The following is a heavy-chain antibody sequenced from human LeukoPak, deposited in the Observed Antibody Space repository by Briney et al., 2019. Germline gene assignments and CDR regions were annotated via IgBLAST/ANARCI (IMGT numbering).Heavy chain of an antibody. CDR2: ISYDGSNK. D-gene: IGHD1-26*01. V-gene: IGHV3-30-3*01. CDR1: GFTFSSYA. CDR3: ARVVGATAFDI. J-gene: IGHJ3*02. Sequence: PGGSLRLSCAASGFTFSSYAMHWVRQAPGKGLEWVAVISYDGSNKYYADSVKGRFTISRDNSKNTLYLQMNSLRAEDTAVYYCARVVGATAFDIWGQGTMVTVSS.